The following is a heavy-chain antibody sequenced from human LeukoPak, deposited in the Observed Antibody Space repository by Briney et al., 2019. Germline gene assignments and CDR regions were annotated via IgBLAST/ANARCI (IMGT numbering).Heavy chain of an antibody. J-gene: IGHJ4*02. CDR2: IYYSGGT. CDR3: ARDANLYDYDSSGYYWSYIDY. D-gene: IGHD3-22*01. Sequence: SETRSLTCTVSGASISSYYWSWIRQPPGKGLEWIGYIYYSGGTTYNPSLKSRVTISVDTSKNQFSLKLSSVTAADTAVYYCARDANLYDYDSSGYYWSYIDYWGQGTLVTVSS. CDR1: GASISSYY. V-gene: IGHV4-59*01.